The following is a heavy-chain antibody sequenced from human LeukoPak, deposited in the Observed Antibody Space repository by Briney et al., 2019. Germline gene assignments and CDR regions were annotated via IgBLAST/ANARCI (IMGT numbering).Heavy chain of an antibody. V-gene: IGHV1-46*01. CDR3: ASLAVAGHFDY. CDR1: GYTFTNYY. Sequence: ASVKVSCKASGYTFTNYYMHWVRQAPGQGLEWMGIINPSGGSTSYAQKFQGRVTMTRDTSTSTVYMELSSLRSEDTAVYYCASLAVAGHFDYWGQGTPVTVSS. J-gene: IGHJ4*02. D-gene: IGHD6-19*01. CDR2: INPSGGST.